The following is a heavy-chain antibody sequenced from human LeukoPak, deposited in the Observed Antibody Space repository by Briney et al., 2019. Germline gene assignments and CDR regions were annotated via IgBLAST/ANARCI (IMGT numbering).Heavy chain of an antibody. CDR1: GFTFSSYS. CDR2: ISSSSSYI. J-gene: IGHJ3*02. V-gene: IGHV3-21*01. CDR3: ARDHTYYYGSGTDAFDI. Sequence: GGSLRLSCAASGFTFSSYSMNWVRQAPGKGLEWVSSISSSSSYIYYADSVKGRFTISRDNAKNSLYLQMNSLRAEDTAVYYCARDHTYYYGSGTDAFDIGGQGTMVSVSS. D-gene: IGHD3-10*01.